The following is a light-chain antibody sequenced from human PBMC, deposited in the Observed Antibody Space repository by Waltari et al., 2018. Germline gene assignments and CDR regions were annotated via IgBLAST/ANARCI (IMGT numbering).Light chain of an antibody. J-gene: IGKJ1*01. CDR3: QQYGSRWT. CDR2: KAS. V-gene: IGKV1-5*03. Sequence: DIQMTQSPSTLSASLGDRVTITCRASQSIGDSLAWYQQKPGKAPKLLVFKASTLERGVPSRFGGSGSGTEFTLTITSLQPDDVATYYCQQYGSRWTLGQGTKVEVK. CDR1: QSIGDS.